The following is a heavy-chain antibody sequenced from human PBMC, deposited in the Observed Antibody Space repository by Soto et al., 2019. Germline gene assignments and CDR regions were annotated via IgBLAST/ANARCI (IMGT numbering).Heavy chain of an antibody. Sequence: ASVNVSCKASGYTFSKYYMHWVRQAPGQGLEWMGGINPNGDTTYYAQKFLGRLTVTRDTSTSTVYMELSSLRSDDTAVYYCAREGATAAKMFDYWGQGTLVTVSS. CDR3: AREGATAAKMFDY. CDR2: INPNGDTT. D-gene: IGHD2-2*01. V-gene: IGHV1-46*01. CDR1: GYTFSKYY. J-gene: IGHJ4*02.